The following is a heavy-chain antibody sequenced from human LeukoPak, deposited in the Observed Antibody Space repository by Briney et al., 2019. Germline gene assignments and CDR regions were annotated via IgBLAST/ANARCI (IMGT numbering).Heavy chain of an antibody. J-gene: IGHJ4*02. D-gene: IGHD4-23*01. CDR2: ISYDGSIK. CDR3: ASWEASYGGNSRRVAYYFDY. V-gene: IGHV3-30*04. Sequence: SGGSLRLSCAASGFTFSSYVMYWVRQAPGKGLEWVAVISYDGSIKYYADSVKGRFTISRDNSKNTLYLQMNSLRAEDTAVYYCASWEASYGGNSRRVAYYFDYWGQGTLVTVSS. CDR1: GFTFSSYV.